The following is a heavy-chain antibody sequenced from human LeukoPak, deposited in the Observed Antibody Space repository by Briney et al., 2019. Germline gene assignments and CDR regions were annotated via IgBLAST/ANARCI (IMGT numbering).Heavy chain of an antibody. CDR2: ITPIFGTA. J-gene: IGHJ5*02. CDR1: GGTFSSYA. D-gene: IGHD6-19*01. Sequence: SVKVSCKASGGTFSSYAISWVRQAPGQGLEWMGRITPIFGTANYAQKFQGRVTITTDESTSTAYMELSCLRSEDTAVYYCARWGSSGWYCDPWGQGTLVTVSS. CDR3: ARWGSSGWYCDP. V-gene: IGHV1-69*05.